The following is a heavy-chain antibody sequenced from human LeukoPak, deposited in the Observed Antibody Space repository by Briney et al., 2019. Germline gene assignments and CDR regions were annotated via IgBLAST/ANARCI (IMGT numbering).Heavy chain of an antibody. CDR2: ISSSSSYI. V-gene: IGHV3-21*01. J-gene: IGHJ4*02. Sequence: GRSLRLSCAASGFIFTTYAIHWVRQAPGKGLEWVSSISSSSSYIYYGDSVKGRFTISRDNAKDSLYLQMNSLRAEDTAVYYCARDYEIYWGQGTLVTVSS. CDR1: GFIFTTYA. D-gene: IGHD5-12*01. CDR3: ARDYEIY.